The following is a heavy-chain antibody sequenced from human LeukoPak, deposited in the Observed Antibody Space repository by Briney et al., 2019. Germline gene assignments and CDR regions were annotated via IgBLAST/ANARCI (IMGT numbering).Heavy chain of an antibody. D-gene: IGHD3-22*01. CDR3: ARDGRGYYDSSGSFDY. V-gene: IGHV4-61*01. J-gene: IGHJ4*02. CDR2: IYYSGST. Sequence: SETLSLTCTVSGGSVSSGSYYWSWIRQPPGKGPEWIGYIYYSGSTNYNPSLKSRVTISVDTSKSQVSLKLSSVTAADTAVYYCARDGRGYYDSSGSFDYWGQGTLVTVSS. CDR1: GGSVSSGSYY.